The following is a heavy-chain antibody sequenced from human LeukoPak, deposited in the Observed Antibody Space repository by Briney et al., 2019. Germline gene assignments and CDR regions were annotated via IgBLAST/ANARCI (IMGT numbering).Heavy chain of an antibody. CDR1: GYTLTELS. CDR3: ATIASTPSYYYDSSGFNWFDP. CDR2: FDSEDGET. D-gene: IGHD3-22*01. J-gene: IGHJ5*02. Sequence: ASVKVSCKVSGYTLTELSMHWVRQAPGKGLDWMGGFDSEDGETIYAQKFEGRVTMTEDTSKDTAYMARSSLKSKDTAVYYCATIASTPSYYYDSSGFNWFDPWGQGTLVTVSS. V-gene: IGHV1-24*01.